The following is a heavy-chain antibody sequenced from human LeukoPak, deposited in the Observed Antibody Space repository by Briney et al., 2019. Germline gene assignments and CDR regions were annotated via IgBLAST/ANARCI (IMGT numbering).Heavy chain of an antibody. CDR3: ARGGLTYYYGSGSYLRDPMNWFDP. CDR2: ISAYTGDT. Sequence: ASVKVSCKASGYTFTNYGISWVRQAPGQGLEWMGWISAYTGDTNYAQKLQGRLTMTTDTSTSTAYMELSSLRSEDTAVYYCARGGLTYYYGSGSYLRDPMNWFDPWGQGTLVTVSS. CDR1: GYTFTNYG. V-gene: IGHV1-18*01. J-gene: IGHJ5*02. D-gene: IGHD3-10*01.